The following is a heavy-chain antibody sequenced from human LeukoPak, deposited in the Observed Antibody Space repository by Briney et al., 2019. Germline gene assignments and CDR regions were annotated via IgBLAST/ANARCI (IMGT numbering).Heavy chain of an antibody. CDR3: AREARTTVTTPKRNQLSY. J-gene: IGHJ4*02. CDR1: GYTFTGYY. Sequence: ASVKVSCKASGYTFTGYYMHWVRQAPGQGLEWMGWINPNRGGTNYAQKFQGRVTMTRDTSISTAYMELSRLRSDDTAVYYCAREARTTVTTPKRNQLSYWGQGTLVTVSS. CDR2: INPNRGGT. V-gene: IGHV1-2*02. D-gene: IGHD4-17*01.